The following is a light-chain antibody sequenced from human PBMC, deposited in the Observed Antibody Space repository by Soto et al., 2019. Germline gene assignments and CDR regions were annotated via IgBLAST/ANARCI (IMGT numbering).Light chain of an antibody. Sequence: IQMTQYPSSLSASVGDRVTITCQASQNINNYLNWYQQKPGKAPKLLIYDASSLESGVPSRFSGSGSGTEFTLTISSLQPDDFATYYCQQYNSYTWTFGQGTKVDIK. CDR2: DAS. CDR3: QQYNSYTWT. J-gene: IGKJ1*01. V-gene: IGKV1-5*01. CDR1: QNINNY.